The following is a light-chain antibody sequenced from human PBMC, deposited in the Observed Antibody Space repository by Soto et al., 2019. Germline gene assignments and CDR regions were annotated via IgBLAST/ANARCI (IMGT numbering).Light chain of an antibody. Sequence: EIVMTQSPATLSLSPGERATLSCRASQSVSSNFAWYQQKPGQAPRLLIYDASTRATGIQARFSGSGSGTEFTLTISSLQSEDFAVYYCKQYKKWPRTFGHGTKVDIK. V-gene: IGKV3-15*01. J-gene: IGKJ1*01. CDR1: QSVSSN. CDR3: KQYKKWPRT. CDR2: DAS.